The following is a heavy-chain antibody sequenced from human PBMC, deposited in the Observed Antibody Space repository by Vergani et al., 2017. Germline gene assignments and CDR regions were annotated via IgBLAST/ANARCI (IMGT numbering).Heavy chain of an antibody. CDR1: GFTFSSYS. J-gene: IGHJ3*02. V-gene: IGHV3-48*02. CDR2: ISSSSSTI. D-gene: IGHD3-10*01. CDR3: ARPLLLWFGELSGAFDI. Sequence: EVQLVESGGGLVQPGGSLRLSCAASGFTFSSYSMNWVRPAPGKGLEWVSYISSSSSTIYYADSVKGRFTISRDNAKNSLYLQMNSLRDEDTAVYYCARPLLLWFGELSGAFDIWGQGTMVTVSS.